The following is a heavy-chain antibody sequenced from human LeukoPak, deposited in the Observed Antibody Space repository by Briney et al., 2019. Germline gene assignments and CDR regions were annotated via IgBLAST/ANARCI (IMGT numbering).Heavy chain of an antibody. J-gene: IGHJ4*02. CDR1: GGSISSYY. V-gene: IGHV4-59*01. CDR2: IYYSGST. CDR3: ARGGWLKSFNYYFDC. D-gene: IGHD5-24*01. Sequence: SETLSLTCTVSGGSISSYYWSWIRQPPGKGLEWIGYIYYSGSTNYNPSLKSRVTISVDTSKNQFSLKLSSVTAADTAVYYCARGGWLKSFNYYFDCWGQGTLVTVSS.